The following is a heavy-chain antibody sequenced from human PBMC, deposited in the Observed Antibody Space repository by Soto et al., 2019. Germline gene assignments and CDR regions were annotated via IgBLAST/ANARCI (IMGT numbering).Heavy chain of an antibody. CDR3: ARSSGHYRPFDS. J-gene: IGHJ4*02. CDR2: ITSSAGTI. V-gene: IGHV3-48*03. Sequence: LRLSCAASGFTFSGYEMNWVRQAPGKGLEWVSHITSSAGTIYYADSVKGRFTISRDNAKSSLYLQMNSLRVEDTAVYYCARSSGHYRPFDSWGQGTLVTVSS. CDR1: GFTFSGYE. D-gene: IGHD3-22*01.